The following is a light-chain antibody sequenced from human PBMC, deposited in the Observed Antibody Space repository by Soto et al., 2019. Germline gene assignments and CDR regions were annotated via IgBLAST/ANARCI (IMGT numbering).Light chain of an antibody. CDR2: DAS. CDR3: QQRSNWPLT. J-gene: IGKJ4*01. CDR1: QSVNSY. Sequence: EIVLTQSPDTLSLSPGERATLSCMSSQSVNSYLAWYPQKPGQAPRLLIYDASNRATGIPSRFSGSVSGTDFTPTISSLEPEYFVEYYCQQRSNWPLTFSGGTKVEIK. V-gene: IGKV3-11*01.